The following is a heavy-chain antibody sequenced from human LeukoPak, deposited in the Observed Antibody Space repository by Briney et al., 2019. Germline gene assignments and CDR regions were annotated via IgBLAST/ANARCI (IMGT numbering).Heavy chain of an antibody. CDR1: GFSLGIYS. Sequence: GRSLRLSCGAFGFSLGIYSMGWVRQAPGKGLEWLSHINSGSSTIYYADSVKVRFNISRDNAGNSLYLQMNSLRAEDTAVYYCARVLLERPGIDAFDMWGQGTMVTVSS. CDR2: INSGSSTI. CDR3: ARVLLERPGIDAFDM. D-gene: IGHD1-1*01. V-gene: IGHV3-48*01. J-gene: IGHJ3*02.